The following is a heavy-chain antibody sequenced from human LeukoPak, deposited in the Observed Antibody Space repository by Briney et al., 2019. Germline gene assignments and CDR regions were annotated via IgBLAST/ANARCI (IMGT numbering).Heavy chain of an antibody. D-gene: IGHD3-10*01. J-gene: IGHJ5*01. Sequence: GGSLRLSCTASGFTFSIYAMSWVRQAPGRGLEWVSAITSSGDTTLYADSVRGRFTISRDNSKNTLYLQMSSLRAEDTAVFYCAKDRPNYFGSNGHYYRRNGDSWGQGTLVTVSS. CDR3: AKDRPNYFGSNGHYYRRNGDS. V-gene: IGHV3-23*01. CDR1: GFTFSIYA. CDR2: ITSSGDTT.